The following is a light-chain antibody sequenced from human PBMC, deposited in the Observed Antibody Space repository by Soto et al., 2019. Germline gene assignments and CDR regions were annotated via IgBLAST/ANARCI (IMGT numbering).Light chain of an antibody. J-gene: IGKJ1*01. CDR2: GAS. V-gene: IGKV3-20*01. Sequence: TQSPATLSVSPGERATLSCRASQSVSSNLAWYQQKPGQAPRLLIYGASTRATGIPDRFSGSGSGTDFTLTIARLEPGDFAVYYCQQYGNSPQTFGQGTKVDIK. CDR1: QSVSSN. CDR3: QQYGNSPQT.